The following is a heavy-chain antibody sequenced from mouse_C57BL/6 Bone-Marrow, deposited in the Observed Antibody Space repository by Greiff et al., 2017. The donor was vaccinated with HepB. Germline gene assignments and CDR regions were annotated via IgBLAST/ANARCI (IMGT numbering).Heavy chain of an antibody. Sequence: EADGGLVQPKGSLKLSCAASGFTFNTYAMHWVRQAPGKGLEWVARIRSKSSNYATYYADSVKDRFTISRDDSQSMLYLQMNNLKTEDTAMYYCVREVHYYGSRGGFAYWGQGTLVTVSA. V-gene: IGHV10-3*01. J-gene: IGHJ3*01. CDR2: IRSKSSNYAT. CDR1: GFTFNTYA. D-gene: IGHD1-1*01. CDR3: VREVHYYGSRGGFAY.